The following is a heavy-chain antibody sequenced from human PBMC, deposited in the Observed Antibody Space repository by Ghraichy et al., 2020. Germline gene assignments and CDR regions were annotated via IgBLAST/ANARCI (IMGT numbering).Heavy chain of an antibody. D-gene: IGHD1-1*01. CDR3: AKEGDWNLDS. CDR2: INGDGTLI. CDR1: GSTFSPYW. V-gene: IGHV3-74*01. J-gene: IGHJ5*01. Sequence: GESLNISCAASGSTFSPYWMHWVRQVPGKGLVWVSRINGDGTLIHYADSVKGRVTISRDNAKKTLYLQMNSLRVEDTGIYYCAKEGDWNLDSWGQGTLVTVSS.